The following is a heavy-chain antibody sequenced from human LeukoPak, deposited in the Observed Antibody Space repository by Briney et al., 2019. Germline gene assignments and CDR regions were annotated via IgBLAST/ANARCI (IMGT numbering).Heavy chain of an antibody. CDR1: GFTFSSYV. J-gene: IGHJ4*02. CDR3: AKGGPNDY. D-gene: IGHD3-16*01. Sequence: GGSLRLSCAASGFTFSSYVMSWVRQAPGKGLEWVSTVSGNGRSTYYADSVKGRFTISRDNSKNTVNLQMNSLGAEDTAIYYCAKGGPNDYWGQGTLVTVSS. V-gene: IGHV3-23*01. CDR2: VSGNGRST.